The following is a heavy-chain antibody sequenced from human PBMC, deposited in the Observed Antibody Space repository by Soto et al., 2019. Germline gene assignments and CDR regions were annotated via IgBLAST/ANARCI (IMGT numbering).Heavy chain of an antibody. D-gene: IGHD7-27*01. CDR3: ARGWGRIFDY. Sequence: QVQLQQWGAGLLKPSETLSLTCAVYGGSFSGYYWNWIRQPPGKGLEWIGEINHSGSTNYNPSLKSRVTISLDTSKNQFSLNLSSVTAADTAVYYCARGWGRIFDYWGQGTLVTVSS. CDR2: INHSGST. J-gene: IGHJ4*02. V-gene: IGHV4-34*01. CDR1: GGSFSGYY.